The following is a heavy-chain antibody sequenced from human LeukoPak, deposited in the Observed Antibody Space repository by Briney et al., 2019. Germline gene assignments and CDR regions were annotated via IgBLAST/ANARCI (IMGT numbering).Heavy chain of an antibody. CDR2: INTHTGNP. V-gene: IGHV7-4-1*02. CDR1: GYIFTTYG. Sequence: ASVKVSCKASGYIFTTYGINWVRQAPGQGLEYMGWINTHTGNPSCAQGFTGRFVFSSDTSVSTAYLQISSLEAADTAVYYCARDPNVRAFDYWGQGTPVTVSS. J-gene: IGHJ4*02. CDR3: ARDPNVRAFDY. D-gene: IGHD3-10*02.